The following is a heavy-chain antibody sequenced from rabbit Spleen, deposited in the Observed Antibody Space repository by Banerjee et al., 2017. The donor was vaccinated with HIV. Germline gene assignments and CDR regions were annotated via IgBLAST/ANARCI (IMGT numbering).Heavy chain of an antibody. V-gene: IGHV1S40*01. D-gene: IGHD6-1*01. CDR1: GIDFSRGYD. CDR3: ARASSGAGATGYGYWGL. J-gene: IGHJ4*01. CDR2: VFTGNLKT. Sequence: QQLVESGGGLVKPGASLTLTCKASGIDFSRGYDMCWVRLAPGKGLEWIGCVFTGNLKTYYASWAKGRFTISKTSSTTVTLQMTSLTAADTATYFCARASSGAGATGYGYWGLWGPGTLVTVS.